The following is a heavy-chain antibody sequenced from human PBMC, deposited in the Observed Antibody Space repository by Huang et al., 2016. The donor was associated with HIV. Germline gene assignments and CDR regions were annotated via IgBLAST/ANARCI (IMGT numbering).Heavy chain of an antibody. Sequence: QLLLQESGPGLVKPSEALALTCAVSGGSIRSSDYHWGWIRQPPGKGLGWIGSIYYKGRPHYSPSLKSRVTIAVDTSKNLFFLNLTSMTAADTAVYYCARHREGPVAYYSGWGSHLNYMDVWGRGRTVVVSS. CDR2: IYYKGRP. CDR3: ARHREGPVAYYSGWGSHLNYMDV. D-gene: IGHD3-10*01. V-gene: IGHV4-39*01. J-gene: IGHJ6*03. CDR1: GGSIRSSDYH.